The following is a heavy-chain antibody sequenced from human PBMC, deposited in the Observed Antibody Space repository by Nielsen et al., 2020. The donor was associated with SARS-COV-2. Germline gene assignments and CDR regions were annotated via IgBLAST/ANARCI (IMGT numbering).Heavy chain of an antibody. V-gene: IGHV3-74*01. CDR1: GFTFSNYW. CDR2: VSMDGRGT. CDR3: TRDGHHWDLDN. D-gene: IGHD7-27*01. Sequence: GESLKISCAASGFTFSNYWMHWVRQAPGKGLVWVARVSMDGRGTNYADSVKGRFTISRDNAENTLHLDMSSLRVGDSAVYYCTRDGHHWDLDNWGQGALVTVS. J-gene: IGHJ4*02.